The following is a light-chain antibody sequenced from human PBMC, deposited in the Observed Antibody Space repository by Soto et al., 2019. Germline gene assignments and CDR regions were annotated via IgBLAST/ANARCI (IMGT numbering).Light chain of an antibody. CDR3: HQYNNWPPWT. Sequence: EVVMTQSPATLPVSPGERATLSCRASQSVSINLAWYQQKPGQAPRLLIFCASTRATGIPARFSGSGSGTEFTLTISSLQSEDFAVYYCHQYNNWPPWTFGQGTKVEIK. V-gene: IGKV3-15*01. CDR2: CAS. J-gene: IGKJ1*01. CDR1: QSVSIN.